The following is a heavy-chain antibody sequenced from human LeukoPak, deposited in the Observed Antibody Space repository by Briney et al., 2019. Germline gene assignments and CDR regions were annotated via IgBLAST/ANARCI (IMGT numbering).Heavy chain of an antibody. CDR1: GGSISSGSYY. J-gene: IGHJ4*02. CDR2: IYTSGST. V-gene: IGHV4-61*02. Sequence: PSETLSLTCTVPGGSISSGSYYWSWIRQPAGKGLEWIGRIYTSGSTNYNPSLKSRVTMSVDTSKNQFSLKLSSVTAADTAVYYCARETYYYDSSGYYQFDYWGQGTLVTVSS. CDR3: ARETYYYDSSGYYQFDY. D-gene: IGHD3-22*01.